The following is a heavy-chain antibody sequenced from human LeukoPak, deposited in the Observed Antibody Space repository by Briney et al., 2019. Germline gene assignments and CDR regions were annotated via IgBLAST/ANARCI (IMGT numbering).Heavy chain of an antibody. CDR3: ARELAAAAGTSNYYYYYYMDV. CDR1: GFTFSSYG. CDR2: ISGSGGST. J-gene: IGHJ6*03. V-gene: IGHV3-23*01. Sequence: GGSLRLSCAASGFTFSSYGMSWVRQAPGKGLEWVSAISGSGGSTYYADSVKGRFTISRDNSKNSLYLQMNSLRAEDTAVYFCARELAAAAGTSNYYYYYYMDVWGKGTTVTVSS. D-gene: IGHD6-13*01.